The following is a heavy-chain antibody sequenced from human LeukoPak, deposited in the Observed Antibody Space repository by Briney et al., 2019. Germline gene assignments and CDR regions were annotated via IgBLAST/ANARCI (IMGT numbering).Heavy chain of an antibody. CDR2: ISYDGSNK. J-gene: IGHJ6*02. Sequence: PGGSLRLSCAASGFTFSSYGMHWVRQAPGKGLEWVAVISYDGSNKYYADTVKGLFTISRENSKNTLYLQINSLIAEDTAVYYCAKDRIAAAGPWRDYYGMDVWGQGTMVTVSS. CDR3: AKDRIAAAGPWRDYYGMDV. CDR1: GFTFSSYG. V-gene: IGHV3-30*18. D-gene: IGHD6-13*01.